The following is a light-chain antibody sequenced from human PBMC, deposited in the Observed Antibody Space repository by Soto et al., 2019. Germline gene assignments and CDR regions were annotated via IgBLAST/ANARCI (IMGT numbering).Light chain of an antibody. CDR3: QQYGSSPWT. V-gene: IGKV3-20*01. CDR2: SAS. J-gene: IGKJ1*01. CDR1: QRVSSSY. Sequence: EILVTQSAGGPCWSPGETGTLSGRAIQRVSSSYLAWYQQNPGQATRLLIYSASSRATGIPDRFSGSGSGTAFTLTISRLEPEDLAVYYCQQYGSSPWTVGQGTKVDSK.